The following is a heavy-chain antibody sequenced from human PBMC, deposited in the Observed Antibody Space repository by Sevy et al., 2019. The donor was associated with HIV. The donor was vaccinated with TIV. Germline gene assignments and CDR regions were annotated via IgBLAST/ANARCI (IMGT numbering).Heavy chain of an antibody. J-gene: IGHJ4*02. Sequence: GGSLRLSCAASGFNFSSYWMSWVRQAPGRGLEWVANIKQDGSERYYVDSVKGRFTISRDKAKNSLYMQMNSLRSEDTAVYYCAGAMGLGYWGQGTLVTVSS. D-gene: IGHD3-16*01. V-gene: IGHV3-7*01. CDR2: IKQDGSER. CDR3: AGAMGLGY. CDR1: GFNFSSYW.